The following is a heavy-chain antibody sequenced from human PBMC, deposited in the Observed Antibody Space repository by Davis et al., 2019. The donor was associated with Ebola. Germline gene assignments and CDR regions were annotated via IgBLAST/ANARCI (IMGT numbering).Heavy chain of an antibody. CDR2: INHSGST. D-gene: IGHD3-3*01. Sequence: SETLSLTCAVYGGSFSGYYWSWIRQPPGKGLEWIGEINHSGSTNYSPSLKSRVTISIDTSKNQFSLRLNSVAAADTAVYYCARRVRFLETFDYWCQGTLVTVSS. CDR1: GGSFSGYY. V-gene: IGHV4-34*01. CDR3: ARRVRFLETFDY. J-gene: IGHJ4*02.